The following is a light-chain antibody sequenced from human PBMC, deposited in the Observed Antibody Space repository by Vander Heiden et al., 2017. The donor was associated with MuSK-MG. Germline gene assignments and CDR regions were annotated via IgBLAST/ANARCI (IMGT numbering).Light chain of an antibody. V-gene: IGKV1-39*01. J-gene: IGKJ3*01. CDR2: AAY. Sequence: DIQMTQSPSSLSASVGDRVTITCRASQSISSYLNWYQQKPGKAPKLLIYAAYSLQSGVPSRFSGSGSGTDFTLTISSLQPEDFATYYCQQSDSTPFTFGHGTKVEIK. CDR1: QSISSY. CDR3: QQSDSTPFT.